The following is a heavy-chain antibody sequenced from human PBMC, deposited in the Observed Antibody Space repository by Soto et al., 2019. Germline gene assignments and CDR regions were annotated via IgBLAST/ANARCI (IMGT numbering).Heavy chain of an antibody. CDR1: GGSISSYF. Sequence: ASETLSLTCTVSGGSISSYFWSWIRQPPGKGLEWIGYIYYSGSTNYNPSLKSRVTISVDTSKNQFSLKLSSVTAADTAVYYCATYYYDSSGWGAFDIWGQGTMVTVSS. CDR3: ATYYYDSSGWGAFDI. CDR2: IYYSGST. V-gene: IGHV4-59*01. J-gene: IGHJ3*02. D-gene: IGHD3-22*01.